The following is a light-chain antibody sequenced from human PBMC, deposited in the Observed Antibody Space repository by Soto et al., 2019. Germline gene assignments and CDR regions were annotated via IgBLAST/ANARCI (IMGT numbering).Light chain of an antibody. CDR3: QQYDQYWT. CDR2: KTS. Sequence: DIHMTQSPSTLSASVGDRVTITCRASQRIGTQLAWYQQKPGKAPKLLISKTSSLESGVPSRFSGSGSGTEFTLTISSLQPDDFATFYCQQYDQYWTFGQGTKVEVK. V-gene: IGKV1-5*03. CDR1: QRIGTQ. J-gene: IGKJ1*01.